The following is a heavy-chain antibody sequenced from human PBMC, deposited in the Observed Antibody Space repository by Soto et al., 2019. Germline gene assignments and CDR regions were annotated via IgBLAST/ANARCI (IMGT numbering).Heavy chain of an antibody. V-gene: IGHV3-23*01. CDR2: ITDVGDPT. D-gene: IGHD5-12*01. CDR1: GFTFGTYA. Sequence: PGGSLRLSCAASGFTFGTYAMNWVREAPGKGLEWVSTITDVGDPTYYADSVKGRFTISRDNSKNTLFLQMNSLRAEDTARYYCAKDRDIAYHLEGGFYYSGMGVWGQGPTVTVYS. J-gene: IGHJ6*02. CDR3: AKDRDIAYHLEGGFYYSGMGV.